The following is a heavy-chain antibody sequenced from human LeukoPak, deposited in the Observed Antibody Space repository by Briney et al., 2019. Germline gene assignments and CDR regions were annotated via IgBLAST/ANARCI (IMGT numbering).Heavy chain of an antibody. V-gene: IGHV4-34*01. Sequence: PSETLSLTCAVYGGSFSGYHWSWIRQPPGKGLEWIGEINHSGSTNYNPSLKSRVTISVDTSKNQFSLKLSSVTAADTAVYYCARLSAARGMRGFDYWGQGTLVTVSS. J-gene: IGHJ4*02. CDR1: GGSFSGYH. CDR3: ARLSAARGMRGFDY. CDR2: INHSGST. D-gene: IGHD6-6*01.